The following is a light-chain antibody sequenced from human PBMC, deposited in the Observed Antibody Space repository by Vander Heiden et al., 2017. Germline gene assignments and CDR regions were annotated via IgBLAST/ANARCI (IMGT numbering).Light chain of an antibody. Sequence: QSALPQPRSLSGSPGHSVTLSCTGTSSDVGAYNYGSWYQQQPGKAPKLMIYDVSKRPSGVPDRFSGSKSGNTASLTISGLQAEDEADYYCCSDAGSYTFIFGGGTKLTVL. CDR1: SSDVGAYNY. V-gene: IGLV2-11*01. J-gene: IGLJ2*01. CDR2: DVS. CDR3: CSDAGSYTFI.